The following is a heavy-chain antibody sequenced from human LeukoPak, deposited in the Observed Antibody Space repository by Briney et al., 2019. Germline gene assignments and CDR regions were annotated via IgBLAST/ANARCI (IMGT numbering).Heavy chain of an antibody. CDR3: ARENVGYFDY. Sequence: PGGSLRLSCVASGFTFSTYGMHWVRQAPGKGLEWVAIIWYDGSKEFYADSVKGRFTISRDNSKNTLYVQMNSLRAEDTAVYYCARENVGYFDYWGQGTLVTVSS. D-gene: IGHD1-26*01. J-gene: IGHJ4*02. V-gene: IGHV3-33*01. CDR2: IWYDGSKE. CDR1: GFTFSTYG.